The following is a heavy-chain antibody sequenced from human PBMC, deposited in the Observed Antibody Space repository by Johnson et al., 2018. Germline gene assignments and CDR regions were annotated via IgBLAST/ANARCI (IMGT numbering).Heavy chain of an antibody. CDR1: GFTFGDYA. D-gene: IGHD3-22*01. Sequence: VQLVESGGGLVQPGRSLRLSCTASGFTFGDYAMSCFRQAPGKGLEWVGFIRSKAYGGTTEYAASVKGRFTIPRDDSKSIAYLQMNSLKTEDTAVYYCTKKGRISGYYMHAGAEYCQHWGQGTLVTVSS. J-gene: IGHJ1*01. CDR2: IRSKAYGGTT. CDR3: TKKGRISGYYMHAGAEYCQH. V-gene: IGHV3-49*03.